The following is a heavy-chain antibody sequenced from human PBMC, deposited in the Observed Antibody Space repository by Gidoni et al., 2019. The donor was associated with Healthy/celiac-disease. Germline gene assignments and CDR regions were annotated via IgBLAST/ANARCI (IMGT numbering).Heavy chain of an antibody. CDR1: GGTFSSYA. CDR2: IIPILGIA. V-gene: IGHV1-69*04. D-gene: IGHD4-17*01. J-gene: IGHJ6*02. Sequence: QVQLVQSGAEVKKPGSSVKVSCKASGGTFSSYAISWVRQAPGQGLEWMGRIIPILGIANYAQKFQGRVTITADKSTSTAYMELSSLRSEDTAVYYCASLTTVTTYTMDVWGQGTTVTVSS. CDR3: ASLTTVTTYTMDV.